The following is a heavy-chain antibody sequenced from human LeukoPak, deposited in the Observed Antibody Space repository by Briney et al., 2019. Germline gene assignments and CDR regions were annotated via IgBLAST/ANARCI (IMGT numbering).Heavy chain of an antibody. D-gene: IGHD4-17*01. CDR1: GFTFSSYG. J-gene: IGHJ4*02. V-gene: IGHV3-30*18. Sequence: PGRSLRLSCAASGFTFSSYGMHWVRQAPGKGLEWVAVISYDGSNKYYADSVKGRFTISRDNSKNTLYLQMNSLRAEDTAVYYCAKERDYGDYGGAFDCWGQGTLVTVSS. CDR2: ISYDGSNK. CDR3: AKERDYGDYGGAFDC.